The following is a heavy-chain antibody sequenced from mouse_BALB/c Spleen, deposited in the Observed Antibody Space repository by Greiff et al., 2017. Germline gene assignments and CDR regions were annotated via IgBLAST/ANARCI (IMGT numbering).Heavy chain of an antibody. J-gene: IGHJ1*01. CDR3: ARRLRGWYFDV. V-gene: IGHV1-14*01. CDR2: INPYNDGT. CDR1: GYTFTSYV. D-gene: IGHD1-2*01. Sequence: EVKVVESGPELVKPGASVKMSCKASGYTFTSYVMHWVKQKPGQGLEWIGYINPYNDGTKYNEKFKGKATLTSDKSSSTAYMELSSLTSEDSAVYYCARRLRGWYFDVWGAGTTVTVSS.